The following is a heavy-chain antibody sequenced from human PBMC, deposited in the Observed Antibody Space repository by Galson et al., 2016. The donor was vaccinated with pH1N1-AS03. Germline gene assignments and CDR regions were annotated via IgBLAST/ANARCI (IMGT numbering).Heavy chain of an antibody. Sequence: SLRLSCAASGFTFRIYAMNWVRQAPGKGLEWVSFISTTSSSIYYADSVKGRFTISRDNAKDSLFLQMNSLRDEDTAVYYCARDGPPQGISVAGSFDFWGQGTLVTVSS. CDR1: GFTFRIYA. J-gene: IGHJ4*02. CDR3: ARDGPPQGISVAGSFDF. V-gene: IGHV3-21*01. D-gene: IGHD6-19*01. CDR2: ISTTSSSI.